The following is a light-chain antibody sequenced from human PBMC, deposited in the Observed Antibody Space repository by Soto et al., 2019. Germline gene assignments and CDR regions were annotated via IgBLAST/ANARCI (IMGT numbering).Light chain of an antibody. CDR3: SSYAGRETGV. V-gene: IGLV2-8*01. CDR1: SNDIGAYNY. CDR2: EVF. J-gene: IGLJ1*01. Sequence: QSALTQPPPASGSPGQSVTISCTGTSNDIGAYNYVSWYQQHPGKAPKLLIYEVFRRPSGVPDRFSGSRSGNTASLTVSDLQLEDEADYYCSSYAGRETGVFGTGTKVTVL.